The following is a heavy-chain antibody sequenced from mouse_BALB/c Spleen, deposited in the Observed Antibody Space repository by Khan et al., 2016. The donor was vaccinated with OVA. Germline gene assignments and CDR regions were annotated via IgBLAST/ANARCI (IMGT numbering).Heavy chain of an antibody. CDR3: AMENYYGRSCYAMDY. CDR1: GYTFTSYW. Sequence: DLVKPGASVKLSCKASGYTFTSYWINWIKQRPGQGLEWIGRIGPGSGNAYYNDMFKGKATLTVYTSSNTAYLQLSSLSSEDSAVYFCAMENYYGRSCYAMDYWGQGTSVTVAA. J-gene: IGHJ4*01. V-gene: IGHV1S41*01. CDR2: IGPGSGNA. D-gene: IGHD1-1*01.